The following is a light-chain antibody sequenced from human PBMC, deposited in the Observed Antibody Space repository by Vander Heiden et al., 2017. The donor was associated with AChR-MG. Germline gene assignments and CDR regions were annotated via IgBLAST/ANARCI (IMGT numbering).Light chain of an antibody. V-gene: IGLV2-14*01. CDR3: SSYTSSSTPV. CDR2: DVS. Sequence: SALTQPASVSASPGQSITISCTGTSSAVGGYNYVSWYQQHPGKAPKLMIYDVSKRPSGVSNRFSGSKSGNTASLTISGLQAEDEADYCCSSYTSSSTPVFGGGTKLTVL. CDR1: SSAVGGYNY. J-gene: IGLJ3*02.